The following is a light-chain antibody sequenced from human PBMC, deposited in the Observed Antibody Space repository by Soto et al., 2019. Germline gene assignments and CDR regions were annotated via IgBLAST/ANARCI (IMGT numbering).Light chain of an antibody. CDR1: SSDVGGYNY. Sequence: QSALTQPPSASGSPGQSVTISCTGTSSDVGGYNYVSWYQQHPGQAPKLMMYEVSNRPSGVPDRFSGSRSGNTASLTVSGLQAEDEADYYCSSYAGTNNLVFGGGTKVTVL. CDR3: SSYAGTNNLV. V-gene: IGLV2-8*01. CDR2: EVS. J-gene: IGLJ3*02.